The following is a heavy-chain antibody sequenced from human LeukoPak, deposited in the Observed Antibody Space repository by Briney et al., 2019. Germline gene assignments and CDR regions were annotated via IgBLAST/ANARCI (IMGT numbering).Heavy chain of an antibody. CDR3: ARELRNTYYDSIASGAF. J-gene: IGHJ3*01. CDR2: IDEDGST. Sequence: PSETLSLTCSVSGQSITSFRWSWIRQSAAKGLEWMGRIDEDGSTTYNPSLSGRVSVSADTSNNQVSLKLKFVTAADTAVYYCARELRNTYYDSIASGAFWGQGTMVSVS. V-gene: IGHV4-4*07. CDR1: GQSITSFR. D-gene: IGHD3-22*01.